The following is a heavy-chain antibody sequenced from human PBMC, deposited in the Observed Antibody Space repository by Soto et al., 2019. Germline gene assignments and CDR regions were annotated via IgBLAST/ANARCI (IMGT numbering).Heavy chain of an antibody. CDR1: GFTFSSHG. CDR3: ARWGDDKRCDP. CDR2: IWYDGSNQ. J-gene: IGHJ5*02. Sequence: QVQLVESGGGVVQPGTSLRLSCAASGFTFSSHGMHWVRQAPGKGLEWVAVIWYDGSNQYYADSVKGRFTISRDNSKNMLYLQMNSLRVEDTAVYYCARWGDDKRCDPWGQGTLVTVSS. D-gene: IGHD3-16*01. V-gene: IGHV3-33*01.